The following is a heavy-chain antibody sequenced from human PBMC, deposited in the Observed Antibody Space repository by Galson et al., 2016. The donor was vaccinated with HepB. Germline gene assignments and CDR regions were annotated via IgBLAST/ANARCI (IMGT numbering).Heavy chain of an antibody. CDR3: STDGPWYSSGWYDGRAGH. CDR1: GLTFRDVW. Sequence: SLRLSCAASGLTFRDVWMTWVRQAPGKGLEWVGRIKTKSEGETTDYAAPVKGRFSISRDDPRNTVYLQMDSLKTEDTGVYYCSTDGPWYSSGWYDGRAGHWGQGIQVTVSS. CDR2: IKTKSEGETT. J-gene: IGHJ4*02. D-gene: IGHD6-19*01. V-gene: IGHV3-15*01.